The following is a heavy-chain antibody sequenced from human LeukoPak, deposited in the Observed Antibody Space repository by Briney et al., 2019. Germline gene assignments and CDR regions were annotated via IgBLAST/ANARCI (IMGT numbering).Heavy chain of an antibody. CDR3: ARDYDFWSGYYYYYYMDV. CDR1: GFTFDDSV. Sequence: GGSLRLSCAASGFTFDDSVMSWVRQAPGKGLEWVSSINWNGGSTGYADSVKGRFTISRDNAKNSLYLQMNSLRAEDTAVYYCARDYDFWSGYYYYYYMDVWGKGTTVTVSS. CDR2: INWNGGST. J-gene: IGHJ6*03. D-gene: IGHD3-3*01. V-gene: IGHV3-20*04.